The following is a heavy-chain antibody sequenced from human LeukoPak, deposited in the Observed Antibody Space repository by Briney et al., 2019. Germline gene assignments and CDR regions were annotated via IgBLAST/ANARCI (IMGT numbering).Heavy chain of an antibody. J-gene: IGHJ3*02. Sequence: ASVKVSCKASGGTFSSYAISWVRQAPGKGLEWMGGFDPEDGETIYAQKFQGRVTMTEDTSTDTAYMELSSLRSEDTAVYYCANLDYGDYVGPDAFDIWGQGTMVTVSS. V-gene: IGHV1-24*01. D-gene: IGHD4-17*01. CDR3: ANLDYGDYVGPDAFDI. CDR2: FDPEDGET. CDR1: GGTFSSYA.